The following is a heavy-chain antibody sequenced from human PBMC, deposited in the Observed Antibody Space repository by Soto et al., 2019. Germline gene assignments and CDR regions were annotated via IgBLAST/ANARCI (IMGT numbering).Heavy chain of an antibody. CDR3: ARDTGDGTFDF. Sequence: ASVKVSCKASGYTFSSYAMHWVRQAPGQRLEWMGWINAGYGNTKSSQKFQDRVTISRDTSASTAYVELTSLRSEDTAVYYCARDTGDGTFDFWGQGXLVTVYS. CDR1: GYTFSSYA. D-gene: IGHD7-27*01. V-gene: IGHV1-3*01. J-gene: IGHJ4*02. CDR2: INAGYGNT.